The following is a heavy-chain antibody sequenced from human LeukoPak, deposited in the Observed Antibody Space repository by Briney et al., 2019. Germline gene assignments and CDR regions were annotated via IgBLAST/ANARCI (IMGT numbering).Heavy chain of an antibody. CDR3: ARGGTWLQSGGLSY. D-gene: IGHD5-24*01. V-gene: IGHV3-11*01. CDR2: ISNSGTTI. CDR1: GFSFSDFY. Sequence: SGGSLRLSCAASGFSFSDFYLTWIRQAPGKGLEWISYISNSGTTIYYADGVKGRFTVSRDNANNSLYLQMNSLRAEDTAIYYCARGGTWLQSGGLSYWGEGTLVTVSS. J-gene: IGHJ4*02.